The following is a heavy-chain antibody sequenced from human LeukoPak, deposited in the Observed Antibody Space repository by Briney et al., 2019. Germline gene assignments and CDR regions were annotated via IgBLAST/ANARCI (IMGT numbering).Heavy chain of an antibody. V-gene: IGHV3-66*01. CDR2: IYSGGST. J-gene: IGHJ4*02. Sequence: GGSLRLSCAASGFSVSRNYMTWVRQAPGKGLEWVSVIYSGGSTYYADSVKGRFTISRDNSKNTVYLQMNSLRADDTAVYHCALDSSGWYYFDSWGQGALVTVSS. CDR1: GFSVSRNY. CDR3: ALDSSGWYYFDS. D-gene: IGHD6-19*01.